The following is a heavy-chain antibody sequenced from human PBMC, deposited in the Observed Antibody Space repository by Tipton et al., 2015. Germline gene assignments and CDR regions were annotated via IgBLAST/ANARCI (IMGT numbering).Heavy chain of an antibody. J-gene: IGHJ4*02. Sequence: GLVKPSETLSLTCAVYGGSFSGYYWNWIRQPPGKGLEWIGEINHSGRPNYTPSVKSRVSISVDRSKNQFSLRLNSVTAADTAVYFCARDAWAGDSRGFYYIYWGQGTLVRVSS. CDR2: INHSGRP. CDR3: ARDAWAGDSRGFYYIY. CDR1: GGSFSGYY. V-gene: IGHV4-34*01. D-gene: IGHD3-22*01.